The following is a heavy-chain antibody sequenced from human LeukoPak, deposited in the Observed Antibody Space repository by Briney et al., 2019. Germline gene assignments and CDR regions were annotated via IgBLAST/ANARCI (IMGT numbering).Heavy chain of an antibody. Sequence: ASVKVSCKASGYTFTSYGISWVRQAPGQGLEWMGWISAYNGNTNYAQKLQGRVTMTTDTSTSTAYMELRSLRSEDTAVYYCARDQGDQWFGEPNNYYYYMDVWGKGTTVTISS. CDR2: ISAYNGNT. V-gene: IGHV1-18*01. CDR1: GYTFTSYG. J-gene: IGHJ6*03. D-gene: IGHD3-10*01. CDR3: ARDQGDQWFGEPNNYYYYMDV.